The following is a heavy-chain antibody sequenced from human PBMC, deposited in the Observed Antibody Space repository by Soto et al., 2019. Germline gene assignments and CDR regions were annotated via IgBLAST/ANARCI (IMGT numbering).Heavy chain of an antibody. CDR1: GGTFSSYT. J-gene: IGHJ4*02. CDR3: ARDRSVGSTTFDY. CDR2: IIPILGIA. Sequence: QVQLVQSGAEVKKPGSSVKVSCKASGGTFSSYTISWVRQAPGQGLEWMGRIIPILGIANYAQKFQGRVTITADKSTSTAYMELSSLRSEDTAVYYCARDRSVGSTTFDYWGQGTLVTVSS. D-gene: IGHD3-10*01. V-gene: IGHV1-69*08.